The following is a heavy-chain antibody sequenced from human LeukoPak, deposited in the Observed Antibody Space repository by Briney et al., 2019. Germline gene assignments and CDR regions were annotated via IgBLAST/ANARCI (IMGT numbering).Heavy chain of an antibody. CDR3: AELGITMIGGV. V-gene: IGHV3-30*02. CDR1: GFTFSSYG. CDR2: IRYDGGNK. J-gene: IGHJ6*04. Sequence: PGGSLRLSCAASGFTFSSYGMHWVRRAPGKGLEWVAFIRYDGGNKYYADSVKGRFTISRDNSKNSLYLQMNSLRAEDTAVYYCAELGITMIGGVWGKGTTVTISS. D-gene: IGHD3-10*02.